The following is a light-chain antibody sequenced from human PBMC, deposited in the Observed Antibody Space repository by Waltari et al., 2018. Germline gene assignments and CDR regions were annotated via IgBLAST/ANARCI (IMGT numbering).Light chain of an antibody. CDR3: QSYDSSLSGYV. V-gene: IGLV1-40*01. CDR1: SSHIGAGYD. J-gene: IGLJ1*01. Sequence: QSVLTQPPSVSGAPGQRVTISCPGSSSHIGAGYDVHWYQQLPGPAPKLLIYGNSNRPSGVPDRFSGSKSGTSASLAITGLQTEDEADYHCQSYDSSLSGYVFGTGTKVTVL. CDR2: GNS.